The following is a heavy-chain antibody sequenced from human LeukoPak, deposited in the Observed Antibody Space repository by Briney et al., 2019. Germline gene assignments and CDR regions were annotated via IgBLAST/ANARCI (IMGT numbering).Heavy chain of an antibody. CDR2: INPSGGST. J-gene: IGHJ6*03. Sequence: GASVKVSCKASGYTFTSYYMHWVRQAPGQGLEWMGIINPSGGSTSYAQKFQGRVTMTTDASTSTAYMELRSLRSDDTAVYYCARAGTDYYYYYMDVWGKGTTVTVSS. CDR3: ARAGTDYYYYYMDV. V-gene: IGHV1-46*01. D-gene: IGHD1-1*01. CDR1: GYTFTSYY.